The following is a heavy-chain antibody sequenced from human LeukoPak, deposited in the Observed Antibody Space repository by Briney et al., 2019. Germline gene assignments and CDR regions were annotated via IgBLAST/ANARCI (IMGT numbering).Heavy chain of an antibody. CDR2: ISSSSSYI. Sequence: GGSLRLSCAASGFTFSSYSMNWVRQAPGKGLEWVSSISSSSSYIYYADSVKGRFTISRDNAKNSLYLQLNSLRAEDTAVYYCAKDKYNWNYGEFDYWGQGTLVTVSS. CDR1: GFTFSSYS. J-gene: IGHJ4*02. D-gene: IGHD1-7*01. V-gene: IGHV3-21*04. CDR3: AKDKYNWNYGEFDY.